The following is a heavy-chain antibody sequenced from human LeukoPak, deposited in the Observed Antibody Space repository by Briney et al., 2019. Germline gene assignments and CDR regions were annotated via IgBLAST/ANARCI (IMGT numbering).Heavy chain of an antibody. Sequence: GGSLRLSCAASGFTFSSYSMNWVRQAPGKGLEWVSSVSSSSSYIYYADSVKGRFTISRDNAKNSLYLQMNSLRAEDTAVYYCARDMSLLSSLIFQHWGQGTLVTVSS. D-gene: IGHD2-15*01. CDR2: VSSSSSYI. CDR1: GFTFSSYS. CDR3: ARDMSLLSSLIFQH. V-gene: IGHV3-21*01. J-gene: IGHJ1*01.